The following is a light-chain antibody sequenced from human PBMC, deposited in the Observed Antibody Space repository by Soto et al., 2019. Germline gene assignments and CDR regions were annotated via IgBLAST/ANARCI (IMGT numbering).Light chain of an antibody. Sequence: EYVLTQSPATLSLSPGERATLSCRASQSVATYLAWYQQKPGQAPRLLMYDASNRATGIPARFSGSGSGTDFTLTISCLEPEDFAVYYCQQRSDWPLTFGGGTKVEIK. CDR1: QSVATY. J-gene: IGKJ4*01. CDR3: QQRSDWPLT. V-gene: IGKV3-11*01. CDR2: DAS.